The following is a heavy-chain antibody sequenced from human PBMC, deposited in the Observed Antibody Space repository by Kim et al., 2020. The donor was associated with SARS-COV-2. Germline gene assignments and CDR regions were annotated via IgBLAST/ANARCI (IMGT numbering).Heavy chain of an antibody. V-gene: IGHV4-59*01. Sequence: SETLSLTCSVSGDSITNYYWTWVRLPPGKGLEWIGYIYNSGTTNFNPSLEGRVTMSVDTSKSQVSLRLSSVTAADTAIYYCATLDMVRGEYYFDYWGQGTLVTVSS. J-gene: IGHJ4*02. CDR1: GDSITNYY. D-gene: IGHD3-10*01. CDR2: IYNSGTT. CDR3: ATLDMVRGEYYFDY.